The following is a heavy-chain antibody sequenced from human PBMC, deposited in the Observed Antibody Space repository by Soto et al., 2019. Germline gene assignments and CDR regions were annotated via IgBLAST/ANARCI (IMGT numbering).Heavy chain of an antibody. Sequence: QVQLQESGPGLVKPSQPLSLTCTVSGGSISSGDYYWSWIRQPPGKGLEWIAYIYYSGSTYYNPSLKSRVTISVDTSKNQFSLKVNSVTAADTAVYYCARALEMVRGVMTERPFDYWGQGTLVTVSS. D-gene: IGHD3-10*01. CDR2: IYYSGST. J-gene: IGHJ4*02. CDR3: ARALEMVRGVMTERPFDY. V-gene: IGHV4-30-4*01. CDR1: GGSISSGDYY.